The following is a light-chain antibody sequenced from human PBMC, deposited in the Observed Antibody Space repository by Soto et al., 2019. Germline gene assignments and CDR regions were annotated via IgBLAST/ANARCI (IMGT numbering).Light chain of an antibody. CDR3: SSYAGSNNYV. J-gene: IGLJ1*01. V-gene: IGLV2-8*01. Sequence: QSGLTPPPSASGSPGQSVTISCTGTSSGVGGYNYVSWYQQHPGKAPKLMIYEVSKRPSGVPDRFSGSKSGNTASLTVSGLQAEHEADYYCSSYAGSNNYVLGTGTKVTVL. CDR1: SSGVGGYNY. CDR2: EVS.